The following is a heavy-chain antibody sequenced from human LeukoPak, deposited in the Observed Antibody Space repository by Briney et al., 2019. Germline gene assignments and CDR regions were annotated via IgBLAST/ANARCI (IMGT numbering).Heavy chain of an antibody. CDR2: IYYSGST. V-gene: IGHV4-59*01. Sequence: SETLSLTCTVSGGSISSYYWSWIRQPPGKGLEWIGYIYYSGSTNYNPSLKSRVTISADTSKNQFSLKLSSVTAADTAVYYCARDITGTTSFDYWGQGTLVTVSS. CDR3: ARDITGTTSFDY. CDR1: GGSISSYY. D-gene: IGHD1-7*01. J-gene: IGHJ4*02.